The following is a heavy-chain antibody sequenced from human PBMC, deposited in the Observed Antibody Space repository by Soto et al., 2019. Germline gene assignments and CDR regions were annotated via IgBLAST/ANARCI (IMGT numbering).Heavy chain of an antibody. V-gene: IGHV4-30-4*01. J-gene: IGHJ3*02. CDR3: ARLLPSGVAFDI. CDR1: GGSISSGDYY. Sequence: SETLSLTCTVSGGSISSGDYYWSWIRQPPGKGLEWVGYIYYSGNTYYNPSLKSRITISVDTSTNHFFLKVNSVTAADTAVYYCARLLPSGVAFDIWGQGTMVT. CDR2: IYYSGNT.